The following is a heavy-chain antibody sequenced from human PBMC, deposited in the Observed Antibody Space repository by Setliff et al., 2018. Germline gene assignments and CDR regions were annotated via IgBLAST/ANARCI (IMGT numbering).Heavy chain of an antibody. V-gene: IGHV5-51*01. J-gene: IGHJ6*03. CDR1: GYTFTQKW. D-gene: IGHD4-17*01. CDR3: ARHIAGYADGHYTASYSYYYMDV. CDR2: IYPGDSDI. Sequence: GESLKISCKGSGYTFTQKWIGWVRQMPGKGLEWMGVIYPGDSDIRYSPSFQGQVTISADKSINTAYLQWSSLKASDTATYYCARHIAGYADGHYTASYSYYYMDVWGQGTKVTVSS.